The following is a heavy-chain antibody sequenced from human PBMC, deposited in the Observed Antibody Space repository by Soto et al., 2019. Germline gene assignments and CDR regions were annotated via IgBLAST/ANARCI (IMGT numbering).Heavy chain of an antibody. CDR1: GFTFSSYA. CDR2: ISGSGGST. D-gene: IGHD2-2*01. J-gene: IGHJ6*03. V-gene: IGHV3-23*01. Sequence: GGSLRLSCAASGFTFSSYAMSWVRQAPGKGLEWVSAISGSGGSTYYADSVKGRFTISRDNSKNTLYLQMNSLRAEDTAVYYCAKEACSSTSCYRTDSYYYYMDVWGKGTTVTVSS. CDR3: AKEACSSTSCYRTDSYYYYMDV.